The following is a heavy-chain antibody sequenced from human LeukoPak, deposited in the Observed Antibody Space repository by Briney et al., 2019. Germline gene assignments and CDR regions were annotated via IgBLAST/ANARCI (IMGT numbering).Heavy chain of an antibody. J-gene: IGHJ4*02. D-gene: IGHD6-13*01. CDR3: TRYLTIAGAGGDY. Sequence: SETLSLTCAVSGYSISSGYYWGWIRQPPGEGLEWIGSFYHSGSTSYNPSLKSRLTMSMDTSKNQFSLKLTSVTAADTALYYCTRYLTIAGAGGDYWGQGTLVTVSS. CDR2: FYHSGST. V-gene: IGHV4-38-2*01. CDR1: GYSISSGYY.